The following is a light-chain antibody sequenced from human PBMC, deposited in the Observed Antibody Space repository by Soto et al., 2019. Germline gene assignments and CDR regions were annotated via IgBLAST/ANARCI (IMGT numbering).Light chain of an antibody. CDR2: EVS. Sequence: QSALTQPASVSGSPGQSITISCTGTSSDVGGYNYVSWYQQHPGKAPKLMIYEVSNRPSGVSNRFSGSKSGNTASLTISGLQAEDGADYYCSSYTSSSTRVFGGGTKQTVL. J-gene: IGLJ3*02. V-gene: IGLV2-14*01. CDR3: SSYTSSSTRV. CDR1: SSDVGGYNY.